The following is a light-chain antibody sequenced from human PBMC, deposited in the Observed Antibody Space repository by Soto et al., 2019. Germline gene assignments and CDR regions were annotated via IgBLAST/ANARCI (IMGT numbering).Light chain of an antibody. CDR2: GAS. CDR1: QSVSSSY. Sequence: EIVLTQSPDTLSLSPGERATLSCRASQSVSSSYLAWYQQKPGQAPRLLIYGASSRATGIPHRFSGSGSGTDFTLTISRLEPEDFAVYYCQQYGSSPTFGGGTKVEIK. V-gene: IGKV3-20*01. J-gene: IGKJ4*01. CDR3: QQYGSSPT.